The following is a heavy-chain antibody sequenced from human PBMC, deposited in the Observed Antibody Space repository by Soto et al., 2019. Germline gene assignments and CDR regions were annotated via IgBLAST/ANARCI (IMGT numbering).Heavy chain of an antibody. CDR1: GFTFSSYS. CDR2: ISSSSSTI. D-gene: IGHD3-22*01. J-gene: IGHJ4*02. V-gene: IGHV3-48*02. CDR3: ARGGPYYYDSSGYYYFDY. Sequence: XGSLRLSCAASGFTFSSYSMNWVRQAPGKGLEWVSYISSSSSTIYYADSVKGRFTISRDNAKNSLYLQMNSLRDEDTAVYYCARGGPYYYDSSGYYYFDYWGQGTLVTVSS.